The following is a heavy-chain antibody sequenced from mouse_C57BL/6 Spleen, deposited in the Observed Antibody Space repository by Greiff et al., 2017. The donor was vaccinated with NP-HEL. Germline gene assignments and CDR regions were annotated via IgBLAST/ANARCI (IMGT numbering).Heavy chain of an antibody. CDR3: ARWGYGSPHSYAMDY. CDR2: IYPGDGDT. D-gene: IGHD1-1*01. Sequence: QVQLKQSGPELVKPGASVKISCKASGYAFSSSWMNWVKQRPGKGLEWIGRIYPGDGDTNYNGKFKGKATLTADKSSSTAYMQLSSLTSEDSAVYFCARWGYGSPHSYAMDYWGQGTSVTVSS. V-gene: IGHV1-82*01. J-gene: IGHJ4*01. CDR1: GYAFSSSW.